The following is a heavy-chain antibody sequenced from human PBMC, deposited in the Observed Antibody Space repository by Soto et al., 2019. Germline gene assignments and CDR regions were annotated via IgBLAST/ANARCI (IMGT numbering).Heavy chain of an antibody. J-gene: IGHJ6*02. V-gene: IGHV1-18*01. Sequence: QLQLMQSGAEVKKPGASVTVSCQASGYTFDRYGISWVRQAPGQGLEWLGWISGVTGKTSEALNRGGRLAMTMYASTSKAYMQLRSLTSDDTAVYYCARDTRGGGAYGLDVWGHGTTVIVSS. CDR3: ARDTRGGGAYGLDV. CDR2: ISGVTGKT. D-gene: IGHD3-10*01. CDR1: GYTFDRYG.